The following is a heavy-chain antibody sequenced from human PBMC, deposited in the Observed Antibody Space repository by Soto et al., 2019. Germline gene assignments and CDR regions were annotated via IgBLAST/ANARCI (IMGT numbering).Heavy chain of an antibody. CDR3: ARDGYYYNSGDFFVAFDV. CDR1: GYTFTSYG. Sequence: GASVKVSCKASGYTFTSYGISWVRQAPGQGLEWMGWISAYNGNTNYAQKLQGRVTMTTDTSTSTAYMELRSLRSDDTAVYYCARDGYYYNSGDFFVAFDVWGEGTRVT. V-gene: IGHV1-18*01. J-gene: IGHJ3*01. CDR2: ISAYNGNT. D-gene: IGHD3-22*01.